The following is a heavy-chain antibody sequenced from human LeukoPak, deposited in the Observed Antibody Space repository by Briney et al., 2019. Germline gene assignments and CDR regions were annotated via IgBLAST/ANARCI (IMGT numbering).Heavy chain of an antibody. CDR3: ARYYDILTGSHNWFDP. J-gene: IGHJ5*02. V-gene: IGHV1-69*13. CDR1: GGTFSSYA. CDR2: IIPIFGTA. D-gene: IGHD3-9*01. Sequence: SVKVSCKASGGTFSSYAISWVRQAPGQGLEWMGGIIPIFGTANYAQKFQGRVTVTADESTSTAYMELSSLRSEDTAVYYCARYYDILTGSHNWFDPWGQGTLVTVSS.